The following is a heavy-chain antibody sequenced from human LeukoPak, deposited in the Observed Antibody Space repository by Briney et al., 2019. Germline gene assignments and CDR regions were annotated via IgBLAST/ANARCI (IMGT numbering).Heavy chain of an antibody. CDR1: GFTFSSYS. Sequence: GGSLRLSCAASGFTFSSYSMNWVRQAPGKALEWVSYISGSGSTIYYADFVKGRFAISRDNAKNTLYLQLISLTDEDTAVYYRARDRYGDYVFDYWGQGTLVTVSS. V-gene: IGHV3-48*02. D-gene: IGHD4-17*01. CDR2: ISGSGSTI. J-gene: IGHJ4*02. CDR3: ARDRYGDYVFDY.